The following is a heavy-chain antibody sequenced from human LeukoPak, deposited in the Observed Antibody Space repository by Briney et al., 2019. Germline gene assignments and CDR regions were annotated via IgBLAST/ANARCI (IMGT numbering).Heavy chain of an antibody. V-gene: IGHV4-59*01. D-gene: IGHD3-16*02. CDR3: ARDDGSYDYVWGSYRFDY. CDR2: IYYSGST. Sequence: PSETLSLTSTVSGGSISSYYWSWIRQPPGKGLEWMGYIYYSGSTNYNPSLKSRVTISVDTSKNQFSLKLGSVTAADTAVYYCARDDGSYDYVWGSYRFDYWGQGTLVTVSS. J-gene: IGHJ4*02. CDR1: GGSISSYY.